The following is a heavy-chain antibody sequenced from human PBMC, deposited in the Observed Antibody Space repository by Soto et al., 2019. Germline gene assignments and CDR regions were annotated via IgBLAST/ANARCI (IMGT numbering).Heavy chain of an antibody. V-gene: IGHV4-34*01. J-gene: IGHJ4*02. Sequence: PSETLSLTCAVYGGSFSGYYWSWIRQPPGKGLEWIGEINHSGSTNYNPSLKSRVTISVDTSKNQFSLKLSSVTAADTAVYYCARVSIAAAGRSDYWGQGTLVTVSS. CDR1: GGSFSGYY. D-gene: IGHD6-13*01. CDR2: INHSGST. CDR3: ARVSIAAAGRSDY.